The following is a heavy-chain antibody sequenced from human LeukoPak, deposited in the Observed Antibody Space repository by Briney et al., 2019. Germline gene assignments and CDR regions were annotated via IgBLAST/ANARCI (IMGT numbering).Heavy chain of an antibody. CDR3: AKDSLLWFGYRNWFDP. J-gene: IGHJ5*02. Sequence: GSLRLSCAASGFTFSSYAMSWVRQAPGKGLEWVSGISGSGGSTYYADSVKGRFTISRDNSKNTLYLQMNSLRAEDTAVYYCAKDSLLWFGYRNWFDPWGQGTLVTVSS. CDR1: GFTFSSYA. V-gene: IGHV3-23*01. D-gene: IGHD3-10*01. CDR2: ISGSGGST.